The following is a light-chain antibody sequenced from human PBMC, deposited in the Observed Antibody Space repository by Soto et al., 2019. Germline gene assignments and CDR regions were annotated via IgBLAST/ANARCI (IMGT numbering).Light chain of an antibody. V-gene: IGKV1-5*01. CDR2: DAS. CDR1: QSISSW. CDR3: QQYKSFWT. J-gene: IGKJ1*01. Sequence: DIHMTQSPSTLSASVIDRVSITCRASQSISSWLAWYKQKPGKAPKLLIYDASSLESWVPSRLSGSGSGTEFTLTISSMKSEDFATYYCQQYKSFWTFGHGTKVDIK.